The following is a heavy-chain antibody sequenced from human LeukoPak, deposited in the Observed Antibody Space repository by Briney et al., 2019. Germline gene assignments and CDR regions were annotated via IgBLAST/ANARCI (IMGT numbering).Heavy chain of an antibody. V-gene: IGHV1-8*03. CDR3: ARAKLSRGHYYDSSGYQYYFDY. Sequence: ASVKVSCKASGYTFTSYDINWVRQATGQGLEWMGWMNPNSGNTGYAQKFQGRVTITRNTSISTAYMELSSLRSEDTAVYYCARAKLSRGHYYDSSGYQYYFDYWGQGTLVTVSS. CDR2: MNPNSGNT. D-gene: IGHD3-22*01. J-gene: IGHJ4*02. CDR1: GYTFTSYD.